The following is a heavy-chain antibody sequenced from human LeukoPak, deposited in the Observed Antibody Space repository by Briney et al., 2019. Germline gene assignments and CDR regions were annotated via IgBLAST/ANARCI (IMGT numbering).Heavy chain of an antibody. CDR1: GGSFSGYY. Sequence: PSETLSLTCAVYGGSFSGYYWSWIRQPPGKGLEWIGEINHSGSTNYIPSLKSRVTISVDTSKNQFSLKLSSVTAADTAVYYCARAEVYCSSTSCYNIYFDYWGQGTLVTVSS. CDR2: INHSGST. J-gene: IGHJ4*02. CDR3: ARAEVYCSSTSCYNIYFDY. V-gene: IGHV4-34*01. D-gene: IGHD2-2*02.